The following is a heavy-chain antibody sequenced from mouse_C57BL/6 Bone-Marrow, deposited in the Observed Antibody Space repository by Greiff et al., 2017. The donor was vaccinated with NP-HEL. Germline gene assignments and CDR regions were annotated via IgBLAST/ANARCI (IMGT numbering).Heavy chain of an antibody. Sequence: QVQLQQPGAELVKPGASVKLPCKASGYTFTSYWMHWVKQRPGQGLEWIGMIHPNSGSTNYNEKFKSKATLTVDKSSSTAYMQLSSLTSEDSAVYYCAQDGYYPFYYAMDYWGQGTSVTVSS. CDR3: AQDGYYPFYYAMDY. D-gene: IGHD2-3*01. CDR2: IHPNSGST. J-gene: IGHJ4*01. V-gene: IGHV1-64*01. CDR1: GYTFTSYW.